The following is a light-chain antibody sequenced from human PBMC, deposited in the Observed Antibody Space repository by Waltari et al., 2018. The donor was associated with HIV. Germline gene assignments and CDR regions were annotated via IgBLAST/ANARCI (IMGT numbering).Light chain of an antibody. V-gene: IGLV3-21*02. CDR2: DDS. Sequence: SNVLTQPPSVSVAPGQTARITCGGNNTGSKSVHWYQQRPGQAPVVVVFDDSDRPSGIHERFAGSNSGNTATLTISRVEAGDEADYYCQVWDSSRDWVFGGGTKLTVL. J-gene: IGLJ3*02. CDR3: QVWDSSRDWV. CDR1: NTGSKS.